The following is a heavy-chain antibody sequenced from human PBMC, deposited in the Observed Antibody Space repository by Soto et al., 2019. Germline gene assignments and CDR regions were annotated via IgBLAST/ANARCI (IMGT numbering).Heavy chain of an antibody. CDR3: AKCDDDCWSGYPLDYGMGV. CDR1: GFTFINYA. Sequence: GGSLRLSCPASGFTFINYAMSWFRQAPGRGLEWVLSDSGSGGDTYYADSVKGRFTISRDNSKKTLYQQMNSLRAEDTAVDYCAKCDDDCWSGYPLDYGMGVWGHGTTVTVSS. CDR2: DSGSGGDT. J-gene: IGHJ6*02. V-gene: IGHV3-23*01. D-gene: IGHD3-3*01.